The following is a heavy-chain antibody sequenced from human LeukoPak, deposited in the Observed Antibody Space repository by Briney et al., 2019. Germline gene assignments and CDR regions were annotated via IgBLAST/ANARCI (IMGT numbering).Heavy chain of an antibody. CDR3: AREWRVEPNWFDP. V-gene: IGHV4-4*02. CDR2: IHHSGTT. D-gene: IGHD1-14*01. Sequence: SETLSLTCTVSGGSISSSTWWSWVRQPPGKGLECIGEIHHSGTTNYNPSLKSRVTISIDKSKNQFSLKLNSVTAADTAVYYCAREWRVEPNWFDPWGQGTLVTVSS. CDR1: GGSISSSTW. J-gene: IGHJ5*02.